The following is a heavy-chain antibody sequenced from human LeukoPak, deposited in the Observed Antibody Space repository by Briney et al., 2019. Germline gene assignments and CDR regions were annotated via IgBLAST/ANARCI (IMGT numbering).Heavy chain of an antibody. J-gene: IGHJ4*02. Sequence: GGSLRLSCAASGFTFSSYWMSWVRQAPGKGLEWVANIKQDGSAKYYVDSVKGRFTISRDNAKNSLYLQMNSLRAEDTAVYYCARVACGGSCYGYYWGQGTLVTVSS. V-gene: IGHV3-7*01. CDR1: GFTFSSYW. D-gene: IGHD2-15*01. CDR2: IKQDGSAK. CDR3: ARVACGGSCYGYY.